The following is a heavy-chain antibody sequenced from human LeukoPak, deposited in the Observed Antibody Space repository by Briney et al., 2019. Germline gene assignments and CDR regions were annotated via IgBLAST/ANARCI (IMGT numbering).Heavy chain of an antibody. CDR1: GFTFSSYA. V-gene: IGHV3-23*01. J-gene: IGHJ6*02. CDR2: ISGSGGST. D-gene: IGHD6-13*01. CDR3: AKDLGEVAAAGSIYYYYGMDV. Sequence: RSGGSLRLSCAASGFTFSSYAMSWVRQAPGKGLEWVSAISGSGGSTYYADSVKGRFTISRDNSKNTLYLQMNSLRAEDTAVYYCAKDLGEVAAAGSIYYYYGMDVWGQGTTVTVSS.